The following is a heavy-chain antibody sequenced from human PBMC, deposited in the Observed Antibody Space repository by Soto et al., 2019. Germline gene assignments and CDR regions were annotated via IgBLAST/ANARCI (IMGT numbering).Heavy chain of an antibody. D-gene: IGHD2-2*01. V-gene: IGHV3-30-3*01. J-gene: IGHJ6*02. CDR3: ARTRSSTSSYYYGMDV. CDR1: GFTFSSYA. Sequence: QVQLVESGGGVVQPGRSLRLSCAASGFTFSSYAMHWVRQAPGKGLERVAVISYDGSNKYYADSVKGRFTISRDNSKNTLYLQMNSLRAEDTAVYYCARTRSSTSSYYYGMDVWGQGTTVTVSS. CDR2: ISYDGSNK.